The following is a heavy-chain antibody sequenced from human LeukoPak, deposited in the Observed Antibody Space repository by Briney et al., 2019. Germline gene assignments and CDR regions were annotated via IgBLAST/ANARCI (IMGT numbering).Heavy chain of an antibody. J-gene: IGHJ4*02. CDR1: GGTFSSYA. D-gene: IGHD3-3*01. V-gene: IGHV1-69*05. CDR3: ARDGGKQNYDFWSGYLTFDY. CDR2: IIPIFGTA. Sequence: ASVKVSCKASGGTFSSYAISWVRQAPGQGLEWMGRIIPIFGTANYAQKFQGRVTITTDESTSTAYMELSSLRSEDTAVYYCARDGGKQNYDFWSGYLTFDYWGQGTLVTVSS.